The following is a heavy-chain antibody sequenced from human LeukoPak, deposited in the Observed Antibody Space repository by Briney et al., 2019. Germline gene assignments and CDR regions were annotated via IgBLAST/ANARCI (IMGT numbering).Heavy chain of an antibody. CDR1: GGSISSTSYY. Sequence: SETLSLTCTVSGGSISSTSYYWGWVRQPPGKGLEWIGSIYYSRSTYYNPSLKSRVSISVDTSKNQFSLKLSSVTAADTAVYYCAREGGDYDSGGYMDVWGKGTTVTISS. CDR2: IYYSRST. CDR3: AREGGDYDSGGYMDV. D-gene: IGHD5-12*01. J-gene: IGHJ6*03. V-gene: IGHV4-39*07.